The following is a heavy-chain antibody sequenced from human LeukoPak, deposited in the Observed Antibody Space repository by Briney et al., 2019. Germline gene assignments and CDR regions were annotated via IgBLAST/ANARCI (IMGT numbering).Heavy chain of an antibody. CDR1: GGSSSGYY. CDR3: ARPHLRRDYYYYYGMDV. V-gene: IGHV4-34*01. Sequence: SETLSLTCAVYGGSSSGYYWSWIRQPPGKGLEWIGEINHSGSTNYNPSLKSRVTISVDTSKNQFSLKLSSVTAADTAVYYCARPHLRRDYYYYYGMDVWGKGTTVTVSS. CDR2: INHSGST. J-gene: IGHJ6*04.